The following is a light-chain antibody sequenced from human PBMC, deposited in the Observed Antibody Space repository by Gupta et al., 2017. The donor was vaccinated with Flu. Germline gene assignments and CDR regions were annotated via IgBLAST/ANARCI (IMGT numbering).Light chain of an antibody. V-gene: IGKV4-1*01. CDR1: RSVVYDVNSKNY. CDR3: QQYHSTPLT. CDR2: WAS. J-gene: IGKJ4*01. Sequence: CKSRRSVVYDVNSKNYLAWYQKTPRPPPQLLVSWASSPESGVPDRFSGSGSATDFTLTITSLQAEVVAVYCCQQYHSTPLTFGGGTKVEIK.